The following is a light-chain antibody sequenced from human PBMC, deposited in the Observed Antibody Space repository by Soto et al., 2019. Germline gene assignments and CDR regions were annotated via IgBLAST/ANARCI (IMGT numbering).Light chain of an antibody. J-gene: IGKJ5*01. CDR1: QGISSW. CDR3: QQYNSSPIT. Sequence: QISKHHASVSGSVGDRVTITCLARQGISSWLAWYQQKPGKAPKLLIYAASSLPSGVPSRFSGSGSGTDFTLTITSLQPEDFATYYCQQYNSSPITFGQGTRLEIK. CDR2: AAS. V-gene: IGKV1-12*01.